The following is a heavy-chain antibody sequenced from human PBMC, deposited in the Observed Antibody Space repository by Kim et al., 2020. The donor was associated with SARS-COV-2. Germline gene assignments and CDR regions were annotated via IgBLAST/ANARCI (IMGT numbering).Heavy chain of an antibody. J-gene: IGHJ6*02. CDR3: ARVPYLISNWNYGVYYGMDV. CDR2: TYYRSKWYN. Sequence: SQTLSLTCAISGDSVSSNSAAWNWIRQSPSRGLEWLGRTYYRSKWYNDYAVSVKSRITINPDTSKNQFSLQLNSVTPEDTAVYYCARVPYLISNWNYGVYYGMDVWGQGTTVTVSS. V-gene: IGHV6-1*01. D-gene: IGHD1-7*01. CDR1: GDSVSSNSAA.